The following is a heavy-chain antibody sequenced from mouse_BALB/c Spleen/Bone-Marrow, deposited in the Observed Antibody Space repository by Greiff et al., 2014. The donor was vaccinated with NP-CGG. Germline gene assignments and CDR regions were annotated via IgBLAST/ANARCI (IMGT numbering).Heavy chain of an antibody. V-gene: IGHV2-6-5*01. J-gene: IGHJ2*01. Sequence: VQRVESGPGLVAPSQSLSITCTVSGFSLTDYGVSWIRQPPGKGLEWLGVIWGGGITYYNSTLKSRLSISKDNSKSQVFLKMNSPQTDDTAMYYCAKHDTTVVLDYWGQGTTLTVSS. D-gene: IGHD1-1*01. CDR3: AKHDTTVVLDY. CDR1: GFSLTDYG. CDR2: IWGGGIT.